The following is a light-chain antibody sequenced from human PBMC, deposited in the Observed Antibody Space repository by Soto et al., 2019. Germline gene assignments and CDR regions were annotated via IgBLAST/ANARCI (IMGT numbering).Light chain of an antibody. V-gene: IGKV3-15*01. CDR2: GAS. CDR3: QQYKNWPPMA. J-gene: IGKJ1*01. Sequence: EIVMTQSPATLSVSPGERATLSCRASQSVSSNLAWYQQKPGQAPRLLIYGASTRATGIPARFSGSGSGTEFTLTISSLQSEDFAVYYCQQYKNWPPMAFGQGTKVEI. CDR1: QSVSSN.